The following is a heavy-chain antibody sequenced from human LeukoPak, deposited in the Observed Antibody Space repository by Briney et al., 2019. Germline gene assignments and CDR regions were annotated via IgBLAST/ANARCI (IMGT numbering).Heavy chain of an antibody. V-gene: IGHV4-39*01. CDR2: IYYSGST. J-gene: IGHJ3*02. Sequence: SETLSLTCTVSGGSISSSSYYWGWIRQPPGKGLERIGSIYYSGSTYYNPSLKSRVTISVDTSKNQFSLKLSSVTAADTAVYYCGRSGSHDAFDIWGQGTMVTVSS. D-gene: IGHD6-25*01. CDR1: GGSISSSSYY. CDR3: GRSGSHDAFDI.